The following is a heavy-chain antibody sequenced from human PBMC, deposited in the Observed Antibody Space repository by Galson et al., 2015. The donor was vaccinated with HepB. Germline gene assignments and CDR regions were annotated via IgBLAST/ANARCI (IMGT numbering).Heavy chain of an antibody. CDR2: MNPNSGNT. CDR1: GYTFTSYD. D-gene: IGHD6-13*01. CDR3: ARTLEGDSSSWYSYYYYMDV. Sequence: SVKVSCKASGYTFTSYDINWVRQATGQGLEWMGWMNPNSGNTGYAQKFQGRVTMTRNTSISTAYMELSSLRSEDTAVYYCARTLEGDSSSWYSYYYYMDVWGKGTTVTVSS. J-gene: IGHJ6*03. V-gene: IGHV1-8*01.